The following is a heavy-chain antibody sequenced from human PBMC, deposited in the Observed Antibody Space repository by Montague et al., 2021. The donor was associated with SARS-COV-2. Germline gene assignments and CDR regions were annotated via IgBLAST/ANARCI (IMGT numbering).Heavy chain of an antibody. J-gene: IGHJ3*01. CDR3: ARGGATYYYDTSGYVYAFDP. V-gene: IGHV4-59*01. D-gene: IGHD3-22*01. Sequence: SETLSLTCTVSGDSISTYYWSWIRQPPGKGLEWIGYIYYNGYTNYNPSLKSRVTISVDTSKNQFSLRLSSVAAADTAVYFCARGGATYYYDTSGYVYAFDPWGQGTMVTVSS. CDR1: GDSISTYY. CDR2: IYYNGYT.